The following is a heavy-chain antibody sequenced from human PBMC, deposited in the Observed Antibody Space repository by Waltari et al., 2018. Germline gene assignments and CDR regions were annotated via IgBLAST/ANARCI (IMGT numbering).Heavy chain of an antibody. D-gene: IGHD6-13*01. CDR3: AYGRTAAGWRWFDP. J-gene: IGHJ5*02. V-gene: IGHV3-23*01. CDR1: GFTFSSYA. CDR2: VSANGGTT. Sequence: EVQLLESGGGLVQPGGSLRLSCAAYGFTFSSYAMSWVRQAPGEGLEWVSTVSANGGTTYSADSVKGRFTISRDNSKNTLYLQMNSVTAEDTALYYCAYGRTAAGWRWFDPWGQGTLVTVSS.